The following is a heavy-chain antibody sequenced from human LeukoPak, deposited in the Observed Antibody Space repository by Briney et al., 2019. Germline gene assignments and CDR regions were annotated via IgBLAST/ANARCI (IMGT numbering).Heavy chain of an antibody. Sequence: SETLSLTCAVSGGSISSSNWWSWVRQPPGKGLEWIGEIYHSGSTNYNPTLKSRVTISVDKSKNQFSLKLSSVTAADTAVYYCARAAVAMIALFFDYWGQGTLVTVSS. CDR1: GGSISSSNW. V-gene: IGHV4-4*02. CDR2: IYHSGST. CDR3: ARAAVAMIALFFDY. J-gene: IGHJ4*02. D-gene: IGHD3-22*01.